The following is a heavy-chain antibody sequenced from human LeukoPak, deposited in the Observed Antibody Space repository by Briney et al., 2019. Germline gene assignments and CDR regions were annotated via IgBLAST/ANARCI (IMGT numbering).Heavy chain of an antibody. Sequence: SETLSLTCAVYGGSFSSGSYYWSWIRQPAGKGLEWIGRIYTSGSTNYNPSLKSRVTISLDTSKNQFSLKLSSVTAADTAVYYCANSIDFDYGDYYFDYWGQGALVTISS. CDR2: IYTSGST. V-gene: IGHV4-61*02. CDR3: ANSIDFDYGDYYFDY. J-gene: IGHJ4*02. D-gene: IGHD4-17*01. CDR1: GGSFSSGSYY.